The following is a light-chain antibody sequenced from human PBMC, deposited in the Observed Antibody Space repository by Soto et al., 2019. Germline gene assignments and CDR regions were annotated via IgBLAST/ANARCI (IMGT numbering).Light chain of an antibody. Sequence: QSALTQPASVSGSPGQSITISCTGTSSDVGGYNYVSWYQQHPGKAPKLMIYEVSNRPSGVSNRFSGSKSGNTASLTISGLQDEDEADYYCSSYTSSNVVFGGGTQLTVL. V-gene: IGLV2-14*01. CDR1: SSDVGGYNY. CDR3: SSYTSSNVV. CDR2: EVS. J-gene: IGLJ2*01.